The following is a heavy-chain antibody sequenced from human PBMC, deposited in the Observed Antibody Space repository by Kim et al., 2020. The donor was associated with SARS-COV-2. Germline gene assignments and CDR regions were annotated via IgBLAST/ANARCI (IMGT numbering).Heavy chain of an antibody. CDR1: GFTFRSHA. CDR3: AKRCCSGGTCYSIDY. D-gene: IGHD2-15*01. Sequence: GGSLRLSCAASGFTFRSHAMNWVRQAPGKGLEWVSGISWSGGTTNYADSVKGRFTISRDNSKNTLYLQMNSLRAEDTAVYYCAKRCCSGGTCYSIDYWGQGTLVTVSS. J-gene: IGHJ4*02. CDR2: ISWSGGTT. V-gene: IGHV3-23*01.